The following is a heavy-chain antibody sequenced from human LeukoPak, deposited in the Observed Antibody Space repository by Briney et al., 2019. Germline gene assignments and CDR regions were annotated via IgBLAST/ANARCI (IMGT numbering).Heavy chain of an antibody. D-gene: IGHD6-6*01. CDR2: ISGRGDNT. J-gene: IGHJ3*02. Sequence: GGSLRLSCAASGFTFSSYAMSWVRQAPGKGLEWVSAISGRGDNTYNADSVKGRFTISRDNSKNTLYLQMNSLRAEDTAVYYCARDNAVLDDAFDIWGQGTMVTVSS. V-gene: IGHV3-23*01. CDR3: ARDNAVLDDAFDI. CDR1: GFTFSSYA.